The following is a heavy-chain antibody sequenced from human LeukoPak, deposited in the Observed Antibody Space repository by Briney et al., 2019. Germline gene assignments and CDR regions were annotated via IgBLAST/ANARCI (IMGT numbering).Heavy chain of an antibody. V-gene: IGHV1-2*02. CDR2: INPNSGGT. D-gene: IGHD3-22*01. Sequence: ASVKVSCKSSGYTFTGYYMHWVRQAPGQGLEWMGWINPNSGGTNYAQKLQGRVTMTIDTSTSTAYMELRSLRSDDTAVYYCARESFGGDSSPGYYYDSSGYLYYMDVWGKGTTVTVSS. J-gene: IGHJ6*03. CDR3: ARESFGGDSSPGYYYDSSGYLYYMDV. CDR1: GYTFTGYY.